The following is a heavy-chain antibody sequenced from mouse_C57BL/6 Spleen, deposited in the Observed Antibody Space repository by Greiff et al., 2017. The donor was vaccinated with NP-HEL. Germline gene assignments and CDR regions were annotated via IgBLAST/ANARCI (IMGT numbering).Heavy chain of an antibody. D-gene: IGHD2-4*01. J-gene: IGHJ3*01. V-gene: IGHV14-4*01. Sequence: VQLQQSGAELVRPGASVKLSCTASGFNIKDDYMHWVKQRPEQGLEWIGWIDPENGDTEYASKFQGKATITADTSSNTAYLQLSSLTSEDTAVYYCTRYDYDGYWGQGTLVTVSA. CDR1: GFNIKDDY. CDR2: IDPENGDT. CDR3: TRYDYDGY.